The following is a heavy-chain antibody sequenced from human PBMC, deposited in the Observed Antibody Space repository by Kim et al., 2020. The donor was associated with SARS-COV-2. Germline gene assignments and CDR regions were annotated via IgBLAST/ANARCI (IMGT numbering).Heavy chain of an antibody. CDR1: GGTFSSYT. CDR2: IIPILGIA. D-gene: IGHD3-22*01. J-gene: IGHJ4*02. Sequence: SVKVSCKASGGTFSSYTISWVRQAPGQGLEWMGRIIPILGIANYAQKFQGRVTITADKSTSTAYMELSSLRSEDTAVYYCARRILTSYYYDSSGLTLDYWGQGTLVTVSS. V-gene: IGHV1-69*02. CDR3: ARRILTSYYYDSSGLTLDY.